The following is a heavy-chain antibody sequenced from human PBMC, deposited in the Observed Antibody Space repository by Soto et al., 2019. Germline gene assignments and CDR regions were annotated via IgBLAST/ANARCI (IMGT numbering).Heavy chain of an antibody. CDR1: GYTFTTFY. D-gene: IGHD6-19*01. V-gene: IGHV1-46*01. J-gene: IGHJ4*02. Sequence: QVQLVQSGAEVKKPGASVKVSCKASGYTFTTFYMHWVRQAPGQGLEWMGIINPSGGSTTYAQKFQGRVTMTTDTSTSTVYMEVSSLRFEDTAMYYCARGGIAVANYWGQGTLVTVSS. CDR2: INPSGGST. CDR3: ARGGIAVANY.